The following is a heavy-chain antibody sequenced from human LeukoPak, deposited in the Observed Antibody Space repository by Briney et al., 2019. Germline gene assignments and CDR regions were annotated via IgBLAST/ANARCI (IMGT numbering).Heavy chain of an antibody. CDR2: INHSGST. CDR3: ARERIRYYDFWSGYCWFDP. D-gene: IGHD3-3*01. V-gene: IGHV4-34*01. Sequence: SETLSLTCAVYGGSFSRYYWTWIRQPPGKGLEWIGEINHSGSTNYNPSLKGGVTISVDTSKNQFSLKLSSVTAANTAVYYCARERIRYYDFWSGYCWFDPWGQGTLVTVSS. J-gene: IGHJ5*02. CDR1: GGSFSRYY.